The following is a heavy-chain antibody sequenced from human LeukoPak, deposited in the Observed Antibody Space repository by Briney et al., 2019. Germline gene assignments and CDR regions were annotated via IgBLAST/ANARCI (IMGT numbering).Heavy chain of an antibody. CDR3: ARDRRWLQIPLDS. V-gene: IGHV3-23*01. D-gene: IGHD5-24*01. CDR2: ISGSGSTI. J-gene: IGHJ4*02. CDR1: GFTFSSYA. Sequence: GGSLRLSCAASGFTFSSYAMSWVRQAPGKGLEWVSAISGSGSTIYYAASVKGRFTISRDNAKNSLYLQMDSLRAEDTAVYYCARDRRWLQIPLDSWGQGTLVTVSS.